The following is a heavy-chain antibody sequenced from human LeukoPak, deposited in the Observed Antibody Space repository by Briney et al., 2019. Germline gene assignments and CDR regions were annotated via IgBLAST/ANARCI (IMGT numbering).Heavy chain of an antibody. CDR2: TYYRSKWYN. J-gene: IGHJ4*02. Sequence: SQTLSLTCAISGDSVSSNSAAWNWIRQSPSRGLEWLGRTYYRSKWYNDYAVSVKSRITINPDTSKNQFSLQLNSVTPEDTAVYYCVASLYDSRGYFYFDHWGQGTLVTVSS. D-gene: IGHD3-22*01. CDR1: GDSVSSNSAA. V-gene: IGHV6-1*01. CDR3: VASLYDSRGYFYFDH.